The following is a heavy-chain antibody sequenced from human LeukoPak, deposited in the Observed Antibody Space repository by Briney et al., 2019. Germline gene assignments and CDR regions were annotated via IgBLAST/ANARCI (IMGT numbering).Heavy chain of an antibody. CDR1: GYTFTTYW. CDR3: ARIEGSTFDY. J-gene: IGHJ4*02. Sequence: GESLKISCKGSGYTFTTYWIGWVRQMPGKGLEWMGIIYPGDSESKYNPSLQGQVTISADKSISTVYLQWSSLKASDTAIYYCARIEGSTFDYWGQGTLATVSS. V-gene: IGHV5-51*01. CDR2: IYPGDSES.